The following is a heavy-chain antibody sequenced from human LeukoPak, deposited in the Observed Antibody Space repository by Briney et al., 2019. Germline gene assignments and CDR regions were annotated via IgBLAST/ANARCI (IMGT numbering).Heavy chain of an antibody. J-gene: IGHJ4*02. CDR1: GGSISSGNYY. CDR3: ARSGTGGGY. Sequence: SGPGLVKPSQTLSLTCTVSGGSISSGNYYCSWIRQHPGKGLEWIGYIRYSGSTLYNPPLKSRLSMSVDTSKNQFSLMLSSVTAADTAMYYCARSGTGGGYWGQGTLVTVSS. V-gene: IGHV4-31*03. CDR2: IRYSGST. D-gene: IGHD3-10*01.